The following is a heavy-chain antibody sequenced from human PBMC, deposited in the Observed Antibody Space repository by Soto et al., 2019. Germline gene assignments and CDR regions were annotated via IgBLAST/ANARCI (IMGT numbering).Heavy chain of an antibody. CDR2: ISAYNGNT. CDR1: GYSFTAYG. Sequence: SVKGSCQASGYSFTAYGISWVRQAPVQGLEWMGWISAYNGNTNYAQKLQGRVTMTTETSTSTAYMELRSLRSDDTAVYYCARDDGTIFGVVTYYYYGMDVWGQGTTVTASS. D-gene: IGHD3-3*01. V-gene: IGHV1-18*01. J-gene: IGHJ6*02. CDR3: ARDDGTIFGVVTYYYYGMDV.